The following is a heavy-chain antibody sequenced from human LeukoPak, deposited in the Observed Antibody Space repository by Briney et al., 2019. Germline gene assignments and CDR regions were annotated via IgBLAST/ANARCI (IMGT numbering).Heavy chain of an antibody. CDR3: ANLNWNPRYYFDY. J-gene: IGHJ4*02. CDR1: GFTFSSYG. CDR2: ISYDGSNK. V-gene: IGHV3-30*18. Sequence: PGGSLRLSCAASGFTFSSYGMHWVRQAPGKGLGWVAVISYDGSNKYYADSVKGRFTISRDNSKNTLYLQMNSLRAEDTAVYYCANLNWNPRYYFDYWGQGTLVTVSS. D-gene: IGHD1-1*01.